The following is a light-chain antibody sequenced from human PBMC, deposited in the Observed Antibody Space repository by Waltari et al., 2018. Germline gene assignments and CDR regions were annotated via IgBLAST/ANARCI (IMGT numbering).Light chain of an antibody. J-gene: IGLJ2*01. CDR3: CSYAGDYKVA. CDR2: DVH. Sequence: QSALTQPRSVSGSPGQSVTTPCTGTRSHVAGYNFVSWYQQHPGRSPKLMIYDVHKRPSGVPDRFSGSKSGNTASLTISGLQAEDEADYFCCSYAGDYKVAFGGGTKVTVL. V-gene: IGLV2-11*01. CDR1: RSHVAGYNF.